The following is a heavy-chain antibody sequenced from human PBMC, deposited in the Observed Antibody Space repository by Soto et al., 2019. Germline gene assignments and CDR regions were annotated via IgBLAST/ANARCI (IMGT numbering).Heavy chain of an antibody. CDR1: GYTFTSYD. J-gene: IGHJ5*02. Sequence: QVQLVQSGAEVKKPGASVKVSCKASGYTFTSYDINWVRQATGQGLEWMGWMNPNSGNTGYAQKFQGRVTMTRNTSISTAYMELSSLRSEDTAVYYCARWWDDYDSSGYYPERWFDPWGQGTLVTVSS. V-gene: IGHV1-8*01. D-gene: IGHD3-22*01. CDR2: MNPNSGNT. CDR3: ARWWDDYDSSGYYPERWFDP.